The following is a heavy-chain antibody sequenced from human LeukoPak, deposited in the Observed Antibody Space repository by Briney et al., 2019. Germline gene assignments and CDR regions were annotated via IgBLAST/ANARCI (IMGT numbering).Heavy chain of an antibody. CDR2: ISYDGSNK. Sequence: GGSLRLSCAASGFTFSSYATHWVRQAPGKGLEWVAVISYDGSNKYYADSVKGRFTISRDNSKNTLYLQMNSLRAEDTAVYYCARDWGSGSYFTGDDAFDIWGQGTMVTVSS. J-gene: IGHJ3*02. D-gene: IGHD3-10*01. CDR3: ARDWGSGSYFTGDDAFDI. V-gene: IGHV3-30-3*01. CDR1: GFTFSSYA.